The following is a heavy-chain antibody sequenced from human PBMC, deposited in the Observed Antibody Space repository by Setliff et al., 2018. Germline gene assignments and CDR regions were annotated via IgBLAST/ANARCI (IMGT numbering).Heavy chain of an antibody. Sequence: GGSLRLSCEASGFTFSGYSMNWVRQAPGKGLEWVSYISSSSHIISYADSVKGRFTISRDNAKNSRYLQMNSLRAEDTAVYYCARIRLCGGRVICPPGRYVDVWGKGTTVTVSS. D-gene: IGHD2-15*01. CDR1: GFTFSGYS. CDR2: ISSSSHII. J-gene: IGHJ6*03. CDR3: ARIRLCGGRVICPPGRYVDV. V-gene: IGHV3-48*01.